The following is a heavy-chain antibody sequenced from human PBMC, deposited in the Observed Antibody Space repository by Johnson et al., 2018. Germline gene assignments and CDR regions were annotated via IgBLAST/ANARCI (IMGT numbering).Heavy chain of an antibody. V-gene: IGHV3-74*01. CDR2: INSDGSDT. Sequence: VQLQESGGGLVQPGGSLRLSCAASGFPFNTYWIHWVRQAPGKGLVWVSRINSDGSDTIYADSVKGQFTVSRDNAKSTLYLQMNSLRAEDTAVYYCARRFARGDAFDIWGQGTMVTVSS. CDR1: GFPFNTYW. CDR3: ARRFARGDAFDI. D-gene: IGHD3-3*01. J-gene: IGHJ3*02.